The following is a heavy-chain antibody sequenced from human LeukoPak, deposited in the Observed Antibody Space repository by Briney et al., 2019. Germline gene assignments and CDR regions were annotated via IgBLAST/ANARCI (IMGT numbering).Heavy chain of an antibody. J-gene: IGHJ4*02. Sequence: GASVKVSCKASGGTFSSYTISWVRQAPGQGLEWMGGIIPIFGTANYAQKFQGRVTITTDESTSTAYMELSSLRSEDTAVYYCAVIKSSGWYYFDYWGQGTLVIVST. CDR2: IIPIFGTA. D-gene: IGHD6-19*01. V-gene: IGHV1-69*05. CDR3: AVIKSSGWYYFDY. CDR1: GGTFSSYT.